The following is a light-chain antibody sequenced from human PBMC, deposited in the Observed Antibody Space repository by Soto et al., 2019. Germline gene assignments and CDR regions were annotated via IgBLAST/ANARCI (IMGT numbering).Light chain of an antibody. CDR3: QQRSNWPT. CDR2: DAS. CDR1: QSISSY. V-gene: IGKV3-11*01. Sequence: EIVLTQSPATLSLSPGDRATLSCRASQSISSYLGWYQQRPGQAPRLLIYDASNRAAGIPARFSGSGSGTDFTLTISSLEPEDFAVYYCQQRSNWPTFGGGTRVEIK. J-gene: IGKJ4*01.